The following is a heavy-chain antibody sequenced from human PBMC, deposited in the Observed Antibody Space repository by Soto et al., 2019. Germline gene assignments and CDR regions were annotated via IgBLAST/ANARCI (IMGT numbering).Heavy chain of an antibody. CDR3: ARDNTMIVH. J-gene: IGHJ4*02. Sequence: GGSLRLSCAASGVTVSSNYMTWVRQAPGKGLEWVSVIYGGGSTYYAGSVKGRFTISRDNSKNTMYLQMNSLRAEDTAVYYCARDNTMIVHWGQGTLVTVSS. CDR2: IYGGGST. V-gene: IGHV3-53*01. CDR1: GVTVSSNY. D-gene: IGHD3-22*01.